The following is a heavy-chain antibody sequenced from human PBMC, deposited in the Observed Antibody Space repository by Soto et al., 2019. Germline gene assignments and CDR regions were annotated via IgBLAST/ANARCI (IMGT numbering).Heavy chain of an antibody. V-gene: IGHV3-30-3*01. J-gene: IGHJ6*02. CDR2: ISYDGSNK. CDR3: ARERGITIFGVVISTPLDYYYGMDV. CDR1: GFTFSSYA. D-gene: IGHD3-3*01. Sequence: PGGSLRLSCAASGFTFSSYAMHWVRQAPGKGLEWVAVISYDGSNKYYADSVKGRFTISRDNSKNTLYLQMNSLRAEDTAVYYCARERGITIFGVVISTPLDYYYGMDVWGQGTTVTVSS.